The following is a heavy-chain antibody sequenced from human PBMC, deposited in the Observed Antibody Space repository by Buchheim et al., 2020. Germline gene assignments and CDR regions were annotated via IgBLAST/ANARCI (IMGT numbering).Heavy chain of an antibody. J-gene: IGHJ4*02. V-gene: IGHV3-30*04. Sequence: QVQLVESGGGVVQPGRSLRLSCAASGFTFSSYAMHWVRQAPGKGLEWVAVISYDGSNKYYAASVKGRFTISRDNSKNTLYLQMNSLRAEDTAVYYCARERGGYDYVWGSYRSDYFDYWGQGTL. CDR3: ARERGGYDYVWGSYRSDYFDY. CDR1: GFTFSSYA. CDR2: ISYDGSNK. D-gene: IGHD3-16*02.